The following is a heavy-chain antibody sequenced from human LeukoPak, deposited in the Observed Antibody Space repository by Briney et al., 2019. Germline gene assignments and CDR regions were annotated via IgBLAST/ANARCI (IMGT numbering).Heavy chain of an antibody. J-gene: IGHJ6*02. D-gene: IGHD3-22*01. CDR2: IYSGGST. Sequence: GGSLRLSCAASGFTVSSNYMSWVRQAPGKGLEWVSVIYSGGSTYYADSVKGRFTISRDNSKNTLYLQMNSLRAEDTAVYYCARDRVKYYDSSGYHKYYYYYGMDVWGQGTTVTVSS. CDR3: ARDRVKYYDSSGYHKYYYYYGMDV. CDR1: GFTVSSNY. V-gene: IGHV3-66*01.